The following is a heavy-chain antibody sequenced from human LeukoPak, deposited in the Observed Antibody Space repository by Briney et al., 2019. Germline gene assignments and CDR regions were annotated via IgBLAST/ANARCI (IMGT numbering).Heavy chain of an antibody. CDR2: ISWNSGSI. CDR1: GFTFDDYA. J-gene: IGHJ4*02. Sequence: LRLSCAASGFTFDDYAMHWVRQAPGKGLEWVSGISWNSGSIGYADSVKGRFTISRDNAKNSLYLQMNSLRAEDTALYYCAKDIYRIVGATLFDYWGQGTLVTVSS. V-gene: IGHV3-9*01. D-gene: IGHD1-26*01. CDR3: AKDIYRIVGATLFDY.